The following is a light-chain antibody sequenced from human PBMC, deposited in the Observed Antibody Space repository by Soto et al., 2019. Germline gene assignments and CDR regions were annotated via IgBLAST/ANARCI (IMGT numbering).Light chain of an antibody. CDR3: QQYGRPLWT. V-gene: IGKV3-20*01. CDR1: QSITSSY. Sequence: EIVLTQSPGTLSLSPGERATLSCRASQSITSSYLAWHQQKPGQAPRLLISGTVSRATGIPDRFSGSGSGTDFTLTISRLEPEDFAVYYCQQYGRPLWTFGQGTKV. CDR2: GTV. J-gene: IGKJ1*01.